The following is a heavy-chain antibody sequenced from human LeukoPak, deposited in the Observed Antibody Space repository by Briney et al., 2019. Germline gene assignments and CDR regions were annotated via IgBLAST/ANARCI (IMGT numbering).Heavy chain of an antibody. V-gene: IGHV4-61*01. Sequence: SSETLSLTCTVSGGSVSSGSYYWSWIRQPPGKGLEWIGYIYYSGSTNYNPSLKSRVTISVDTSKNQFSLKLSSVTAADTAVYYCARGGGDYYHYGMDVWGQGTTVTVSS. D-gene: IGHD2-21*01. CDR3: ARGGGDYYHYGMDV. J-gene: IGHJ6*02. CDR2: IYYSGST. CDR1: GGSVSSGSYY.